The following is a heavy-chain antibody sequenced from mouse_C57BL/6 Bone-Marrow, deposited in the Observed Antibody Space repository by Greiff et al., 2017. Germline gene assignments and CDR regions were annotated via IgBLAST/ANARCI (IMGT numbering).Heavy chain of an antibody. Sequence: VQLQQPGTELVKPGASVKLSCKASGYTFTSYWMHWVKQRPGQGLEWIGNIIPSNGGTNYNEKFKSKATLTVDKSSSTAYMQLRSLTSEDSAFYYCARFCYYGSSYRYAMDYWGQGTSVTVSS. CDR1: GYTFTSYW. CDR2: IIPSNGGT. CDR3: ARFCYYGSSYRYAMDY. V-gene: IGHV1-53*01. D-gene: IGHD1-1*01. J-gene: IGHJ4*01.